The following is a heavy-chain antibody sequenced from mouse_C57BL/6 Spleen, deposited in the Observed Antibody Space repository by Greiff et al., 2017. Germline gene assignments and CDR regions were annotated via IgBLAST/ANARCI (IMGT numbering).Heavy chain of an antibody. Sequence: QVQLKESGAELVKPGASVKLSCKASGYTFTSYWMQWVKQRPGQGLEWIGEIDPSDSYTNYNQKFKGKATLTVDTSSSTAYMQLSSLTSEDSAVYYCAGVYDPFAYWGQGTLVTVSA. V-gene: IGHV1-50*01. CDR2: IDPSDSYT. J-gene: IGHJ3*01. D-gene: IGHD2-3*01. CDR1: GYTFTSYW. CDR3: AGVYDPFAY.